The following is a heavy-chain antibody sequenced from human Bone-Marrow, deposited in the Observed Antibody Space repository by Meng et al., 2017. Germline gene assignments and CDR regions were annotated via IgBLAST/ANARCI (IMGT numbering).Heavy chain of an antibody. J-gene: IGHJ1*01. CDR2: IIPIFGTA. CDR3: AREGIAAASLQD. D-gene: IGHD6-13*01. CDR1: GGTFISYA. V-gene: IGHV1-69*01. Sequence: GQGVVFGAGGRKPGSWVKVSCKASGGTFISYAISWVRQAPGQGLEWMGGIIPIFGTANYAQKFQGRVTITADESTSTAYMELSSLRSEDTAVYYCAREGIAAASLQDWGQGTLVTVSS.